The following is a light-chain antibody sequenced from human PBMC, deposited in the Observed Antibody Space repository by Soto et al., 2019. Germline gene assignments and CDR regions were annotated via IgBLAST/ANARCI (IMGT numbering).Light chain of an antibody. Sequence: EMVLTQSPGTLSLSPGERATLSCRASQSVSSSYLAWDQQQTGQAPRLLMYGVSSMATGIPDRFSGSGSGTDFTLTISRLEPEDFAVYYCQQYGRYTRTFDQGLQVEIK. V-gene: IGKV3-20*01. CDR3: QQYGRYTRT. CDR2: GVS. CDR1: QSVSSSY. J-gene: IGKJ1*01.